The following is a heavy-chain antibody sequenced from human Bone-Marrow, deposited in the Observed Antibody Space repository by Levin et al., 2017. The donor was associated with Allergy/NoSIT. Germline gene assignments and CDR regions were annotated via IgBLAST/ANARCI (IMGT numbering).Heavy chain of an antibody. J-gene: IGHJ6*02. CDR2: IDPSSGRT. D-gene: IGHD3-10*01. CDR3: ARYYQGSGSGLYV. V-gene: IGHV1-46*01. CDR1: GYNFTRYY. Sequence: GASVKVSCKASGYNFTRYYIHWVRQAPGQGLEWMGIIDPSSGRTFSAQRFQGRLTVTRVTSRNTVYMQLGSLGSDDTSMYYGARYYQGSGSGLYVWGQGTTVIVSS.